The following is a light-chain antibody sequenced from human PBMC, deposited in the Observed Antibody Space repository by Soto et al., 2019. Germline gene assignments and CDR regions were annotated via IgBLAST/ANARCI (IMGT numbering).Light chain of an antibody. CDR3: QQYSYSLWT. V-gene: IGKV3-20*01. CDR1: QSVSSNY. Sequence: EIVLTQSPGTLSLSPGERATLSCRASQSVSSNYLTWYQQKPGQAPRLLIYGASNRATGIPDRFSGSGSGTDFTLTISRLEPEDFEVYYCQQYSYSLWTFGQGTKVDIK. J-gene: IGKJ1*01. CDR2: GAS.